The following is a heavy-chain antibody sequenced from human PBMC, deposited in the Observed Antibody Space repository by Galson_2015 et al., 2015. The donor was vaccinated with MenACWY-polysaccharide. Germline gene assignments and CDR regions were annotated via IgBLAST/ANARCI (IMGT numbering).Heavy chain of an antibody. CDR2: ISNSGGST. Sequence: SLRLSCAASGFTFSSYAMNWVRQAPGKGLEWVSAISNSGGSTYYADSVKGRFTISRDNSKNTLFLQMNSLRAEDTAVYYCAKDKGGGSYWGNTKIDYCGQVTLVTVSS. CDR3: AKDKGGGSYWGNTKIDY. V-gene: IGHV3-23*01. D-gene: IGHD1-26*01. CDR1: GFTFSSYA. J-gene: IGHJ4*02.